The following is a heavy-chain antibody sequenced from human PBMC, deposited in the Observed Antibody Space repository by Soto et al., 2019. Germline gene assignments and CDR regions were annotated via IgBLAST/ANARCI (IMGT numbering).Heavy chain of an antibody. J-gene: IGHJ6*03. CDR3: AREDIVVVPAARSYYYYYMDV. D-gene: IGHD2-2*01. Sequence: SETLSLTCTVSGGSISSYYWSWIRQPPGKGLEWIGYIYYSGSTNYNPSLKSRVTISVDTSKNQFSLKLSSVTAADTAVYYCAREDIVVVPAARSYYYYYMDVWGKGTTVTVSS. CDR1: GGSISSYY. CDR2: IYYSGST. V-gene: IGHV4-59*01.